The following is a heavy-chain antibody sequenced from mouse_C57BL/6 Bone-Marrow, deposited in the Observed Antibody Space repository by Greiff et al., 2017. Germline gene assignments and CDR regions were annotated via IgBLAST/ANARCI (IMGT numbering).Heavy chain of an antibody. V-gene: IGHV5-17*01. J-gene: IGHJ3*01. D-gene: IGHD6-2*01. CDR3: AGEGDLVVFDY. CDR1: GFTFSGYG. Sequence: EVKLVESGGGLVKPGGSLKLSCAASGFTFSGYGMHWVRQAPGKGLEWVAYISSGSSNTYYADTVKGRFTLSRDNATNTLYLQLTSLTSEDTAWYGCAGEGDLVVFDYWGQGTPVTVSA. CDR2: ISSGSSNT.